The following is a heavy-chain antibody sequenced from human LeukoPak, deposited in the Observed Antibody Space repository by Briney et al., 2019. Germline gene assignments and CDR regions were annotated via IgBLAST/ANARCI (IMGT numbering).Heavy chain of an antibody. CDR3: ASGGYQLLFPWYFDL. J-gene: IGHJ2*01. CDR1: GFTFSNFW. D-gene: IGHD2-2*01. V-gene: IGHV3-7*01. CDR2: IHPEGNEK. Sequence: PGGSLRLSCAVSGFTFSNFWMSWVRQAPGRGLEWVANIHPEGNEKYHVDSVKGRFTISRDNAKNSLYLQMNSLRAEDTAVYYCASGGYQLLFPWYFDLWGRGTLVTVSS.